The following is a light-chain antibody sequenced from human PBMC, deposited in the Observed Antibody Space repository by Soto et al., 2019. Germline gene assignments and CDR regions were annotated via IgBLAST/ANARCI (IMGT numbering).Light chain of an antibody. CDR1: QSVSSY. V-gene: IGKV3-11*01. Sequence: EIVLTQSPATLSLSPGERATLSCRASQSVSSYLAWYQQKVGQAPRLLIYDASNRATGIPGRFSGSGSGTDFTLTISSLEPEDFAVYYCQQRSNWPRTFGQGTKVEIK. J-gene: IGKJ1*01. CDR3: QQRSNWPRT. CDR2: DAS.